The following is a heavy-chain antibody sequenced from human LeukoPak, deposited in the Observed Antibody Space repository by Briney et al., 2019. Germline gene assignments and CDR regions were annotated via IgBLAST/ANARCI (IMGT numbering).Heavy chain of an antibody. CDR1: CGSFSSYY. CDR2: INHRGNT. Sequence: PSETLSLACSVDCGSFSSYYCRSIRQPPGKGLEWNGEINHRGNTNYNPPRKSRVTISVDTSKNQFSLKLSSVNDADTAVYYCARNIAAAGFDPWGQGTLVTVSS. V-gene: IGHV4-34*01. CDR3: ARNIAAAGFDP. D-gene: IGHD6-13*01. J-gene: IGHJ5*02.